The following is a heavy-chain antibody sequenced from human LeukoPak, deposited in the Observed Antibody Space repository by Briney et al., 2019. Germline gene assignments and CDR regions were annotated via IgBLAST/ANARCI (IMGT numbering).Heavy chain of an antibody. CDR3: ARAQQRIRTEDSSYFYYYGMDV. CDR2: IDISGHSK. CDR1: GFTFSDYY. J-gene: IGHJ6*02. V-gene: IGHV3-11*01. D-gene: IGHD2-21*01. Sequence: PGGSLRLSCASSGFTFSDYYMSWIRQAPGKGLEWLSYIDISGHSKYYADSVKGRFTISRDNARRSLFLQMNSLRAEDTALYYCARAQQRIRTEDSSYFYYYGMDVWGQGAAVTVSS.